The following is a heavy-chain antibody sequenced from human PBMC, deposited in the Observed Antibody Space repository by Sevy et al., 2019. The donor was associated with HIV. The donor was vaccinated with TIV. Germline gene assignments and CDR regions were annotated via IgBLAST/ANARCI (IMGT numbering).Heavy chain of an antibody. D-gene: IGHD6-19*01. J-gene: IGHJ5*02. V-gene: IGHV1-18*01. CDR1: GYTFTSYG. Sequence: ASVKVSCKASGYTFTSYGISWVRQAHGQGLEWMGWISAYNGNTNYAQKLQGRVTMTTDTSTSTAYMELRSLRSDDTAVYYCARVTGYSSGWANWFDPWGQGTLVTVSS. CDR2: ISAYNGNT. CDR3: ARVTGYSSGWANWFDP.